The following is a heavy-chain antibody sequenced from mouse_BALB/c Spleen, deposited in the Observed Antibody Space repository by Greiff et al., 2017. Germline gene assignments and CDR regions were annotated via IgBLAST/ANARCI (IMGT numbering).Heavy chain of an antibody. J-gene: IGHJ3*01. V-gene: IGHV14-3*02. D-gene: IGHD1-1*02. CDR3: AKNGSHGPFAY. CDR1: GFNIKDTY. CDR2: IDPANGNT. Sequence: VQLKESGAELVKPGASVKLSCTASGFNIKDTYMHWVKQRPEQGLEWIGRIDPANGNTKYDPKFQGKATITADTSSNTAYLQLSSLTSEDTAVYYCAKNGSHGPFAYWGQGTLVTVSA.